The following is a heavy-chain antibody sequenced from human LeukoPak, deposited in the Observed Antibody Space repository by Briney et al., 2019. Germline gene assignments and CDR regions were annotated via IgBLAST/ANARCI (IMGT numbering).Heavy chain of an antibody. V-gene: IGHV3-30*02. CDR1: GFTFSRCG. Sequence: GGSLRLSCAASGFTFSRCGMHWVRQAPGKGLEWVAFVRYDGIIKYYADSVKGRFTISRDNSRNTLYVQMNSLRAEDTAVYYCATDLTTEHYYYNYSMDVWGKGTTVTVSS. CDR3: ATDLTTEHYYYNYSMDV. CDR2: VRYDGIIK. J-gene: IGHJ6*03. D-gene: IGHD3-9*01.